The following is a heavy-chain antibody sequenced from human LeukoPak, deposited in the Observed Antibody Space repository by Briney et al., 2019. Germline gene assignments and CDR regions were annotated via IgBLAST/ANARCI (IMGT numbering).Heavy chain of an antibody. CDR3: ARDSVYDSSGYPFDI. Sequence: PSETLSLTCTVSCGSVSSGSYYWSWIRQPPGKGLEWIGYIYYSGSTNYNPSLKSRVTIAVDTSKNQFSLKLSSVTAADTAVYYCARDSVYDSSGYPFDIWGQGTMVTASS. CDR1: CGSVSSGSYY. J-gene: IGHJ3*02. D-gene: IGHD3-22*01. V-gene: IGHV4-61*01. CDR2: IYYSGST.